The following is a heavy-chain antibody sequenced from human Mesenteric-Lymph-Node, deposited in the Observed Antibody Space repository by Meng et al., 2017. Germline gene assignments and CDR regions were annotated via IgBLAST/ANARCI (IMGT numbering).Heavy chain of an antibody. V-gene: IGHV4-34*09. J-gene: IGHJ5*02. Sequence: SETLSLTCAVYGGSFSGYYWSWIRQPPGKGLEWIGYIHYSGSTYYNPSLTSRVTISVDPSKNQFSLKLSTVTAADTAVYYCASRSGSYYWGFDPWGQGTLVTVSS. D-gene: IGHD1-26*01. CDR1: GGSFSGYY. CDR2: IHYSGST. CDR3: ASRSGSYYWGFDP.